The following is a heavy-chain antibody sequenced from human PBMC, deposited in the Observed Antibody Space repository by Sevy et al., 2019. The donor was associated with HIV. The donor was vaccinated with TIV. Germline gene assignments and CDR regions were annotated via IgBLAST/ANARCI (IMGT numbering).Heavy chain of an antibody. CDR2: IYPDDSDT. CDR3: ATSRSGYFDSSGYYIY. D-gene: IGHD3-22*01. Sequence: GESLKISCKGSGYSFTSHWIGWARHMPGKGLEWMGIIYPDDSDTRYSPSFQGQVTFPADKSISTAYLQWSSLKASDTAMYYCATSRSGYFDSSGYYIYWGQGTLVTVSS. CDR1: GYSFTSHW. J-gene: IGHJ4*02. V-gene: IGHV5-51*01.